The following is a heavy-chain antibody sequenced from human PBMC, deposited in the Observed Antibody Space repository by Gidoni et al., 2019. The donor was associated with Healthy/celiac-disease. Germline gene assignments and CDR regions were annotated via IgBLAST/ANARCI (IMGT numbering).Heavy chain of an antibody. D-gene: IGHD4-17*01. Sequence: QVQLVESGGGVVQPGRSLRLSCAASGFPFSSYAMHWVRQAPGKGLEWVAVISYDGSNKYYADSVKGRFTISRDNSKNTLYLQMNSLRAEDTAVYYCARGGRVTTYYYYGMDVWGQGTTVTVSS. CDR3: ARGGRVTTYYYYGMDV. J-gene: IGHJ6*02. V-gene: IGHV3-30-3*01. CDR1: GFPFSSYA. CDR2: ISYDGSNK.